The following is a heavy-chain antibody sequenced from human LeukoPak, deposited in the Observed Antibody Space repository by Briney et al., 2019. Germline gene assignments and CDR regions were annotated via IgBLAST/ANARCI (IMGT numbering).Heavy chain of an antibody. CDR3: VRLWGDYYDSSGYSPVGAFDI. J-gene: IGHJ3*02. D-gene: IGHD3-22*01. V-gene: IGHV5-51*01. CDR2: IYPGDSDT. CDR1: GYRFTSYW. Sequence: GESLKISCKGSGYRFTSYWIGWVRQMPGKGLEWMGIIYPGDSDTSYSPSFQGQVTISADKSFRTAYLQWSGLKASDTAMYYCVRLWGDYYDSSGYSPVGAFDIWGQGTMVTVSS.